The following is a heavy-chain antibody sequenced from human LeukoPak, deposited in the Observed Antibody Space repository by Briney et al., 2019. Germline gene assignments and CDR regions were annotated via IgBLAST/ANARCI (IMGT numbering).Heavy chain of an antibody. V-gene: IGHV4-4*02. Sequence: ASGTLSLTCAVSGGSISSSNWWSWVRQPPGKGLEWIGEIYHSGSTNYNPSLKSRVTISVDKSNNQFSLRLSSVTAADTAVYYCARVKKDTAMGDYWGQGTLVTASS. CDR1: GGSISSSNW. J-gene: IGHJ4*02. D-gene: IGHD5-18*01. CDR3: ARVKKDTAMGDY. CDR2: IYHSGST.